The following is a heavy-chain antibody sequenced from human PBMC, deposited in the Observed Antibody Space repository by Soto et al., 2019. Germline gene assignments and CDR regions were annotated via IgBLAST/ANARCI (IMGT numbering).Heavy chain of an antibody. J-gene: IGHJ4*02. Sequence: GGSLRLSCAASGFTFSSYWMSWVRQAPGKGLEWVANIKQDGSEKYYVDSVKGRFTISRDSAKNSLYLQMNSLRAEDTAVYYCARGGYYDSSGYSFDYWGQGTLVTVSS. CDR2: IKQDGSEK. V-gene: IGHV3-7*03. D-gene: IGHD3-22*01. CDR1: GFTFSSYW. CDR3: ARGGYYDSSGYSFDY.